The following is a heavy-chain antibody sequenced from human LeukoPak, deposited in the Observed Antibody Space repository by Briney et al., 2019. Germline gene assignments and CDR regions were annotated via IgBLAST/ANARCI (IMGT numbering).Heavy chain of an antibody. J-gene: IGHJ4*02. D-gene: IGHD1-26*01. CDR3: AKVVDIVGATDPYFDY. CDR2: ICGIGGST. V-gene: IGHV3-23*01. CDR1: LYSSSGNT. Sequence: VGSLRDSSAPPLYSSSGNTTCSGSPRPQARVWSVSAICGIGGSTYYADSVKGRFTISRDNSKNTLYLQMNSLRAEDTAVYYCAKVVDIVGATDPYFDYWGQGTLVTVSS.